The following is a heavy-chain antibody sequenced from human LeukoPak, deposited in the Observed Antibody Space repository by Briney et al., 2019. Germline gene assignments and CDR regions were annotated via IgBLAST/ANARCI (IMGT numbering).Heavy chain of an antibody. Sequence: GGSLRLSCAASGFTFSSYHINWVRQAPGKGLEWVSSISSNSDYIYYADSVKGRFTISRDNAENSLHLHMSSLRAEDTAVYYCATPPLVTWFDPWGQGTLVTVSS. V-gene: IGHV3-21*01. CDR2: ISSNSDYI. J-gene: IGHJ5*02. CDR1: GFTFSSYH. D-gene: IGHD4-23*01. CDR3: ATPPLVTWFDP.